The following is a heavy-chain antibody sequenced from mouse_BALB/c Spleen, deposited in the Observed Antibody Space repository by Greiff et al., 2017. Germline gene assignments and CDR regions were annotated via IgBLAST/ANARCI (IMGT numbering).Heavy chain of an antibody. V-gene: IGHV10-1*02. Sequence: EVQRVESGGGLVQPKGSLKLSCAASGFTFNTYAMNWVRQAPGKGLEWVARIRSKSNNYATYYADSVKDRFTISRDDSQSMLYLQMNNLKTEDTAMYYCVRRGYFDYWGQGTTLTVSS. J-gene: IGHJ2*01. CDR3: VRRGYFDY. CDR1: GFTFNTYA. CDR2: IRSKSNNYAT.